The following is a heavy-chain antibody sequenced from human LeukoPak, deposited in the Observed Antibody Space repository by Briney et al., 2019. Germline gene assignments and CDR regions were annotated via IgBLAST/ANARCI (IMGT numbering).Heavy chain of an antibody. CDR3: ARGSASYGSGSFDY. Sequence: PRGSLRLSCAASGFTFSSYSMNWVRQAPGKGLEWVSSISSSSSYIYYADSVKGRFTISRDNAKNSLYLQMNSLRAEDTAVYYCARGSASYGSGSFDYWGQGTLVTVSS. V-gene: IGHV3-21*01. CDR1: GFTFSSYS. D-gene: IGHD3-10*01. CDR2: ISSSSSYI. J-gene: IGHJ4*02.